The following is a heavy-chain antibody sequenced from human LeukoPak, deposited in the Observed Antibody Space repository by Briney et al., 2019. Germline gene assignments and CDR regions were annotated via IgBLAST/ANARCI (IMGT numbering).Heavy chain of an antibody. D-gene: IGHD3-22*01. V-gene: IGHV3-30-3*01. CDR2: ISYDGSNK. CDR3: ARDLDYYDSSGYLTY. J-gene: IGHJ4*02. Sequence: GGSLRLSCAASGFTFSSYAMHWVRQAPGKGLEWVAVISYDGSNKYYADSVKARFTISRDNSKNTLYLQMNSLRAEDTAVYYCARDLDYYDSSGYLTYWGQGTLVTVSS. CDR1: GFTFSSYA.